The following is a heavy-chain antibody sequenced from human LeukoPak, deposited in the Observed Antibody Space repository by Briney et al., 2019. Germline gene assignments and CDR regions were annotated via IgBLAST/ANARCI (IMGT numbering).Heavy chain of an antibody. CDR3: AKGRGYDILTGRGIDY. J-gene: IGHJ4*02. CDR2: ISGSGGST. CDR1: GFTFSSYA. Sequence: GGSLRLSCAASGFTFSSYAMSWVRQAPGKGLEWVSAISGSGGSTYYADSVKGRFTISRDNSKNTLYLQMNSLRAEDTAVYYCAKGRGYDILTGRGIDYWGQGTLVTVSS. D-gene: IGHD3-9*01. V-gene: IGHV3-23*01.